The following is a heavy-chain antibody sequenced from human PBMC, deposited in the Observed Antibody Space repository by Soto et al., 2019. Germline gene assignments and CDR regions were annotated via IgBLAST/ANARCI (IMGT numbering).Heavy chain of an antibody. Sequence: SETLSLTCSVSRGSVISNSHYWGCIRQSAGKGLGCIGSRCHSGSTYYHPSLESRVTMSVDTSRNQFSLSLSSVNAEVTAVYYCVRHPLGIDWFDPWGQGTLVTVSS. CDR3: VRHPLGIDWFDP. CDR1: RGSVISNSHY. CDR2: RCHSGST. V-gene: IGHV4-39*01. D-gene: IGHD2-15*01. J-gene: IGHJ5*02.